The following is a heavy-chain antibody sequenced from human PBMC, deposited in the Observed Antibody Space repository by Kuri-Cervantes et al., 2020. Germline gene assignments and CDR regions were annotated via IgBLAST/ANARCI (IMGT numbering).Heavy chain of an antibody. J-gene: IGHJ4*02. V-gene: IGHV2-5*02. D-gene: IGHD3-9*01. CDR1: GFSLSTSGVG. CDR2: IYWDDDK. CDR3: AHSVLRYFDWFVGDPAFDY. Sequence: SGPTLVKPTQTLTLTCTFSGFSLSTSGVGVGRIRQPPGKALEWLALIYWDDDKRYSPSLKSRLTITKDTSKNRVVLTMTNMDPVDTATYYCAHSVLRYFDWFVGDPAFDYWGQGTLVTVSS.